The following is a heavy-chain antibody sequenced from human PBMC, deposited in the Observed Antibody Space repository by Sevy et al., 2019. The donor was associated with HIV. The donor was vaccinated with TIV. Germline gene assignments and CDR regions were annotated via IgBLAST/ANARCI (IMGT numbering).Heavy chain of an antibody. CDR3: ARVLLGANGDFDY. CDR1: GFTFSSYW. Sequence: GGSLRLSCAASGFTFSSYWMSWVRQAPGQGLEWVANIKQDGSEKYYVDSVKGRFTISRDNAKNSLYLQMNSLRAEDTAVYYCARVLLGANGDFDYWGQGTLVTVSS. D-gene: IGHD1-26*01. V-gene: IGHV3-7*03. CDR2: IKQDGSEK. J-gene: IGHJ4*02.